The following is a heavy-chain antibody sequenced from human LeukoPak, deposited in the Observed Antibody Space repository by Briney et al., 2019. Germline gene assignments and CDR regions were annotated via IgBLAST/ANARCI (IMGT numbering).Heavy chain of an antibody. J-gene: IGHJ4*02. V-gene: IGHV3-23*01. D-gene: IGHD4-17*01. CDR3: AKGETFHGDYAPFDY. Sequence: PGGSLRLSCAASGFTFSSYAMSWVRQAPGKGLEWVSAISGSGGSTYYADSVKGRFTISRDNSKNTLYLQMNSLRAEDTAVYYCAKGETFHGDYAPFDYWGQGTLVTVSS. CDR2: ISGSGGST. CDR1: GFTFSSYA.